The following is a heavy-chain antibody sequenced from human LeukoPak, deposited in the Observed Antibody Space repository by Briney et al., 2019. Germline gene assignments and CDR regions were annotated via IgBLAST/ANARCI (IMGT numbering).Heavy chain of an antibody. CDR2: LSGSGGST. J-gene: IGHJ6*03. CDR3: AKDRWFGSTSYMDV. D-gene: IGHD2-2*01. CDR1: GFTFSSYA. Sequence: GGSLRLSCAASGFTFSSYAMSWVRQAPGKGLEWVSGLSGSGGSTFYADSVKGRFTISRDNSKNTLYLQMNSLRVGDTAVYYCAKDRWFGSTSYMDVWGKGTTVTVSS. V-gene: IGHV3-23*01.